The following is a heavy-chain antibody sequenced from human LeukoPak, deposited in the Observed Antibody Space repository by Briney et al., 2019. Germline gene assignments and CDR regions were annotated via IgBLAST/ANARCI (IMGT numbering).Heavy chain of an antibody. Sequence: GGSLRLSCAASGFTFGNFGMSWVRQAPGKGLEWVSGINWNGGSIGYADSVKGRFTISRDNAKNSLYLQMNSLRAEDTAFYYCARTGSGHCSSTGCYTGYYYFYMDVWGKGTTVTVSS. CDR3: ARTGSGHCSSTGCYTGYYYFYMDV. CDR2: INWNGGSI. CDR1: GFTFGNFG. D-gene: IGHD2-2*02. J-gene: IGHJ6*03. V-gene: IGHV3-20*04.